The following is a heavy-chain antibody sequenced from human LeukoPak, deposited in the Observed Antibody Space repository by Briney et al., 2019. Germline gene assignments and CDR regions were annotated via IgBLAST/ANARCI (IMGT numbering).Heavy chain of an antibody. D-gene: IGHD3-22*01. Sequence: GGSLRLSCAASGFTFSSYWMHWVRQAPGKGLVWVSRISDGGSTTTYADSVKGRFTISRDNAKNALYLQMNGLRAEDTAVYYCSRSAYYDGSGNYYDYWGQGTLVTVSS. CDR2: ISDGGSTT. J-gene: IGHJ4*02. CDR3: SRSAYYDGSGNYYDY. CDR1: GFTFSSYW. V-gene: IGHV3-74*01.